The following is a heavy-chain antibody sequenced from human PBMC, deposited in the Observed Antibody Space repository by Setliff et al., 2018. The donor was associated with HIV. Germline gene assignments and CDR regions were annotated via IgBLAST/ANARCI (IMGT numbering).Heavy chain of an antibody. CDR1: GYSFTDYY. CDR2: INPKSDGT. Sequence: ASVKVSCKASGYSFTDYYIHWVRQAPGQGLEWMGWINPKSDGTNYAQKFQGWITMTRDTSISTAYMELSRLRSDDTAVYYCARDLKEDSGSDVIGLSSDTFDIWGQGTMVTVSS. CDR3: ARDLKEDSGSDVIGLSSDTFDI. J-gene: IGHJ3*02. V-gene: IGHV1-2*04. D-gene: IGHD5-12*01.